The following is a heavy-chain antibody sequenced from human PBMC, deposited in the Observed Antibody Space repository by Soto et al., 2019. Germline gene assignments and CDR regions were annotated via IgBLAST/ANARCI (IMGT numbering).Heavy chain of an antibody. CDR2: IKDDGSEK. CDR1: EFTFNTYW. CDR3: ARDWGTPGRGSAVGYYYHYGMDV. J-gene: IGHJ6*02. Sequence: EVQLVESGGGLVQPGGSLRLSCLASEFTFNTYWMNWVRQAPGSGLELVANIKDDGSEKNYVDSVKGRFTISRDNAKNSLYLQMNSLRGEDTAVYFCARDWGTPGRGSAVGYYYHYGMDVWGQGTTVTVSS. D-gene: IGHD6-19*01. V-gene: IGHV3-7*03.